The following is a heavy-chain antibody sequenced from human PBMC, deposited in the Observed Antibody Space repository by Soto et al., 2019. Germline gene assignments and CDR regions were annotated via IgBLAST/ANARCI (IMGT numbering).Heavy chain of an antibody. CDR2: INPNSGGT. J-gene: IGHJ5*02. D-gene: IGHD1-1*01. V-gene: IGHV1-2*02. CDR1: GYTFTGYH. CDR3: ARDLSPAEENWYDAYNYFDP. Sequence: ASVKVFCKASGYTFTGYHMHWVRQAPGQGLEWMGWINPNSGGTNYAQKFQGRVTMTRDTSISTAYMELSRLRSDDTAVYYCARDLSPAEENWYDAYNYFDPWGQGTLVTVSS.